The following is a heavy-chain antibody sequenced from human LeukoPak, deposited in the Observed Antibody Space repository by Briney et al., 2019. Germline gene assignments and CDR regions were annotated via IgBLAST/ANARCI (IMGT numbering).Heavy chain of an antibody. Sequence: GGSLRLSCAASGFIFSHYAMSWVRQGPAGGLEWVSSLSGDGETFYADSVKGRLTLSRDDSRNTVHLRLSNLRAEDTAVYYCAKASWVLNADAVLWGQGTLVTVSS. CDR2: LSGDGET. D-gene: IGHD3-9*01. CDR1: GFIFSHYA. V-gene: IGHV3-23*01. J-gene: IGHJ4*02. CDR3: AKASWVLNADAVL.